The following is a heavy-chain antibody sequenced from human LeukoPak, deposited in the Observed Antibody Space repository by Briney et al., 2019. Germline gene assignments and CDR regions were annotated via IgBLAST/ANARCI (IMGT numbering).Heavy chain of an antibody. CDR3: ARQGGAVAGTYYYYYMDV. Sequence: SETLSLTCAVYGGSFSGYYWSWIRQPPGKGLEWIGEINHSGSTNYSPSLKSRVTISVDTSKNQFSLKLSSVTAADTAVYYCARQGGAVAGTYYYYYMDVWGKGTTVTISS. J-gene: IGHJ6*03. CDR2: INHSGST. V-gene: IGHV4-34*01. D-gene: IGHD6-19*01. CDR1: GGSFSGYY.